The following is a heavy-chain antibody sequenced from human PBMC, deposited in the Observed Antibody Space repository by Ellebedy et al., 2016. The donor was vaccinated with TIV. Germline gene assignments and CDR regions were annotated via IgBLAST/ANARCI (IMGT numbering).Heavy chain of an antibody. CDR2: IRQEGDEI. J-gene: IGHJ5*02. CDR3: ARRASYGDYAVQVNPWFDP. CDR1: GFNFRSYW. Sequence: PGGPLRLSCAASGFNFRSYWMTWVRQAPGKGLEWVAKIRQEGDEIYYVESVKGRFTISRDNAKNSLLLQMNSLRVEDTAVYYCARRASYGDYAVQVNPWFDPWGQGTLVTVSS. D-gene: IGHD4-17*01. V-gene: IGHV3-7*01.